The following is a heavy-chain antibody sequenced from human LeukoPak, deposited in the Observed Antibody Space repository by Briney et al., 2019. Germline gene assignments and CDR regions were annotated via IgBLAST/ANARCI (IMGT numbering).Heavy chain of an antibody. CDR1: GGSISSYY. V-gene: IGHV4-59*01. CDR2: IYYSGST. D-gene: IGHD6-13*01. CDR3: ARSAAHDYFDY. Sequence: SETLSLTCTVSGGSISSYYWSWIRQPPGKGLEWIGYIYYSGSTNYNPSLKSRVTISVDTSKNQFSLKLSSVTAADTAVYYCARSAAHDYFDYWGQGTLVTASS. J-gene: IGHJ4*02.